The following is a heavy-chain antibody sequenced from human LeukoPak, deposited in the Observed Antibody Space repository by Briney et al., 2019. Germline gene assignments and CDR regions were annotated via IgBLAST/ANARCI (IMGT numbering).Heavy chain of an antibody. Sequence: GGSLRLSCAASGFTFSSYSMNWVRQAPGKGLEWVSSISSSSSYIYYADSVKGRFTISRDNAKNSLYLQMNSLRAEDTAVYYCARDGVDIWSGCSYYYYYMDVWGKGTTVTVSS. CDR3: ARDGVDIWSGCSYYYYYMDV. CDR1: GFTFSSYS. V-gene: IGHV3-21*01. J-gene: IGHJ6*03. D-gene: IGHD3-3*01. CDR2: ISSSSSYI.